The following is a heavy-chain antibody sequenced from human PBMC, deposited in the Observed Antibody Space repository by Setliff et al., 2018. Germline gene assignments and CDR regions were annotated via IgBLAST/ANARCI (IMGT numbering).Heavy chain of an antibody. Sequence: SGTLSLTCTVSGDSISSRRSYWGWFRQPAGKGLEWIGQIYTSWSTNYYPSLKSRVTISLDTSKNQFSLSLSSVTAADTAVYYCARMSGFQYMDVWGKGTTVTVSS. D-gene: IGHD3-3*01. V-gene: IGHV4-61*09. J-gene: IGHJ6*03. CDR1: GDSISSRRSY. CDR2: IYTSWST. CDR3: ARMSGFQYMDV.